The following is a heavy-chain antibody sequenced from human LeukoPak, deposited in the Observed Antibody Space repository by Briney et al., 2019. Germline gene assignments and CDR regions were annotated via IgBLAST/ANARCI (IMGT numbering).Heavy chain of an antibody. CDR2: IYYSGST. J-gene: IGHJ5*02. V-gene: IGHV4-59*01. CDR1: GGSISSYY. CDR3: ARDRYYYGSGSYHNWFDP. Sequence: SETLSLTCTVSGGSISSYYWSWIRQPPGKGLEWIGYIYYSGSTNYNPSLKSRVTISVDTSKNQFPLKLSSVTAADTAVYYCARDRYYYGSGSYHNWFDPWGQGALVTVSS. D-gene: IGHD3-10*01.